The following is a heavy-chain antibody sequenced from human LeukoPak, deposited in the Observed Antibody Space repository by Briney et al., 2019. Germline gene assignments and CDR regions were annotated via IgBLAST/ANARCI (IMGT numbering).Heavy chain of an antibody. D-gene: IGHD5-18*01. CDR3: ARGEIQLWLPYFDY. Sequence: SPTLSLTCAISGDSVSSNSAAWNWIRQSPSRGLEWLGRTYYRSKWYNDYAVSVKSRITINPDTSKNQFSLQLNSVTPEDTAVYYCARGEIQLWLPYFDYWGQGTLVTVSS. V-gene: IGHV6-1*01. J-gene: IGHJ4*02. CDR1: GDSVSSNSAA. CDR2: TYYRSKWYN.